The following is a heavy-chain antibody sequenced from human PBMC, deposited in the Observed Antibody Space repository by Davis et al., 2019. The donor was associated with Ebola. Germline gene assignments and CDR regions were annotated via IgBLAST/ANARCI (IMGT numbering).Heavy chain of an antibody. CDR1: GFTFSGSA. J-gene: IGHJ4*02. CDR3: AREIDSGWTLDY. D-gene: IGHD6-19*01. Sequence: GSLRLSCAASGFTFSGSAMHWVRQASGKGLEWVGRIRSKANSYATAYAASVKGRFTISRDDSKNTAYLQMNSLRNEDTAVYYCAREIDSGWTLDYWGQGSLVTVSS. CDR2: IRSKANSYAT. V-gene: IGHV3-73*01.